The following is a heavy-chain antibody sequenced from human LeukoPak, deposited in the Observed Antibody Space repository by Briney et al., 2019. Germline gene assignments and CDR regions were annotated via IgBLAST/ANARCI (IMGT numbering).Heavy chain of an antibody. CDR2: ISTRSSYI. CDR3: AARDSYASGSYPIDY. D-gene: IGHD3-10*01. CDR1: GFTFSSYS. Sequence: PGGSLRLSCAASGFTFSSYSMNWVRQAPGKGLEWVSSISTRSSYIYYADSVKGRFTISRDNARNSLYLQMNSLRADDTAVYYCAARDSYASGSYPIDYWGQGTLVTVSS. V-gene: IGHV3-21*06. J-gene: IGHJ4*02.